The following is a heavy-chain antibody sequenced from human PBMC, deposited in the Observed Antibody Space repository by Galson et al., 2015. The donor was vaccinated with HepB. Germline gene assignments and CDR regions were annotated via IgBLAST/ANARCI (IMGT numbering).Heavy chain of an antibody. CDR3: AKEPVHGDYDSWSGYYFDS. D-gene: IGHD3-3*01. CDR1: GFTFSSYA. Sequence: SLRLSCAASGFTFSSYAMNWVRQAPGQGLERVAGISSSGGRTYDAESVKGRVTISRDNSKNTLFVQMNSLRVEDTAVYYCAKEPVHGDYDSWSGYYFDSWGQGTLVIVSS. J-gene: IGHJ4*02. V-gene: IGHV3-23*01. CDR2: ISSSGGRT.